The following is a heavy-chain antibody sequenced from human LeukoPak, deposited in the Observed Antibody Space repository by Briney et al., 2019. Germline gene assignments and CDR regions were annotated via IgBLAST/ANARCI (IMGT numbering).Heavy chain of an antibody. J-gene: IGHJ6*03. CDR3: ARGDSSSWYNAYYYMDV. CDR2: ISYDGSNK. Sequence: GGSLRLSCAASGFTFSSYAMHWVRQAPGKGLEWVAVISYDGSNKYYADSVKGRFTISRDNSKNTLYLQMNSLRAEDTAVYYCARGDSSSWYNAYYYMDVWGKGTTVTISS. CDR1: GFTFSSYA. D-gene: IGHD6-13*01. V-gene: IGHV3-30*04.